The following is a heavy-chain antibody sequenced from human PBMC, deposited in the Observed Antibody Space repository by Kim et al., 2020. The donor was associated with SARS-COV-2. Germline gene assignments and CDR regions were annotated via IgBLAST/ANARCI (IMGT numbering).Heavy chain of an antibody. Sequence: DSVKGRFTISRDNSKNTLYLQMNSLRAEDTAVYYCAKGSAAGNLYYGMDVWGQGTTVTVSS. D-gene: IGHD6-13*01. V-gene: IGHV3-23*01. CDR3: AKGSAAGNLYYGMDV. J-gene: IGHJ6*02.